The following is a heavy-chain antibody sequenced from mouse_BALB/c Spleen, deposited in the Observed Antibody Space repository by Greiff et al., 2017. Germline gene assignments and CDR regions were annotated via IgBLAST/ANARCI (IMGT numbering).Heavy chain of an antibody. CDR1: GYSITSDYA. CDR2: ISYSGST. V-gene: IGHV3-2*02. J-gene: IGHJ2*01. D-gene: IGHD2-3*01. Sequence: ESGPGLVKPSQSLSLTCTVTGYSITSDYAWNWIRQFPGNKLEWMGYISYSGSTSYNPSLKSRISITRDTSKNQFFLQLNSVTTEDTATYYCARWLLDYWGQGTTLTVSS. CDR3: ARWLLDY.